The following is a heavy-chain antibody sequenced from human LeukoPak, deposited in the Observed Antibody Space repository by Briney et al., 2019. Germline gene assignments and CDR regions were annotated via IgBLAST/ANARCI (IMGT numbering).Heavy chain of an antibody. CDR1: GFTFSSYE. D-gene: IGHD3-10*02. J-gene: IGHJ6*04. CDR3: AELGITMIGGV. Sequence: PAGSLRLSCAASGFTFSSYEMNWVRQAPGKGLEWVSYISSSGSTIYYADSVKGRFTISRDNAKNSLYLQMNSLRAEDTAVYYCAELGITMIGGVWGKGTPVTISS. V-gene: IGHV3-48*03. CDR2: ISSSGSTI.